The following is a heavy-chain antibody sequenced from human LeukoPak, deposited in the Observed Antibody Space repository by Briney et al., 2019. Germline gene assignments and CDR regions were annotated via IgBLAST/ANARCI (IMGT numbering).Heavy chain of an antibody. D-gene: IGHD5-18*01. V-gene: IGHV4-59*08. Sequence: SETLSLTCTVSGGSISSYYWSWIRQPPGKGLEWIGYIYYSGSTNYNPSLKSRVTISVDTSKNQFSLKLSSVTAADTAVYYCARLSGDTAMALDYWGQGTLVTVSS. J-gene: IGHJ4*02. CDR3: ARLSGDTAMALDY. CDR1: GGSISSYY. CDR2: IYYSGST.